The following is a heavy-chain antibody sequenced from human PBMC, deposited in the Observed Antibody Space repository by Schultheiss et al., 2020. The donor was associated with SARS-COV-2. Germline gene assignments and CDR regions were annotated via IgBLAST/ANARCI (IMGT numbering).Heavy chain of an antibody. CDR1: GGSISSGGYY. D-gene: IGHD5-24*01. V-gene: IGHV4-31*03. CDR3: ARAEGRDGYNYGY. J-gene: IGHJ4*02. Sequence: QTLSLTCTVSGGSISSGGYYWSWIRQHPGKGLEWIGYIYYSGSTYYNPSLKSRVTISVDTSKNQFSLKLSSVTAEDTAVYYCARAEGRDGYNYGYWGQGTLVTVSS. CDR2: IYYSGST.